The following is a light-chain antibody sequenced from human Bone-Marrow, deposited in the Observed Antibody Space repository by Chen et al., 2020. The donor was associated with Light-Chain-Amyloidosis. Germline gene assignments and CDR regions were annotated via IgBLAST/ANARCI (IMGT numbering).Light chain of an antibody. CDR3: MRGIEFPHT. CDR1: QSLLDSDDGNTY. CDR2: TVS. V-gene: IGKV2-40*01. J-gene: IGKJ2*01. Sequence: DIVMTQTPLSLPVTPGEPASISCRSSQSLLDSDDGNTYLDWYLQKPGQSPQLLIYTVSYRASGVPDRFSGSGSDTDFKLKISRVEAEDVGVYFCMRGIEFPHTFGQGTKLEIK.